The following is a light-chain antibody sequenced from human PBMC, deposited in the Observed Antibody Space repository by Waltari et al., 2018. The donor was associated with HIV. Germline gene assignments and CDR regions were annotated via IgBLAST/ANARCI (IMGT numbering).Light chain of an antibody. CDR1: NQEYKS. Sequence: SYVLTQPPSVSLAPGKPANITWGGSNQEYKSGQGYQQKTGRAPKLLIFYDTDRPSGIPQRISGSNSGDTATLTIRRVGPGDEADYFCQVWDSSTDHVVFGGGTKLTVL. V-gene: IGLV3-21*04. CDR2: YDT. J-gene: IGLJ3*02. CDR3: QVWDSSTDHVV.